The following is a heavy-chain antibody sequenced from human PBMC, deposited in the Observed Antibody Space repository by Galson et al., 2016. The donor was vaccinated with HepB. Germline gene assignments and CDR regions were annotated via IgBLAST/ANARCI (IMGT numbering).Heavy chain of an antibody. J-gene: IGHJ4*02. CDR1: GGSISSSSYY. D-gene: IGHD1-26*01. CDR3: ARRTWGTSGSYFDY. Sequence: SETLSLTCTVSGGSISSSSYYWGWIRQPPGKGLEWIGSIYYSGSTYYNPALKSRATISVDTSKNQFSLKLSSVTAADTAVYYCARRTWGTSGSYFDYWGQGTLVTVSS. CDR2: IYYSGST. V-gene: IGHV4-39*07.